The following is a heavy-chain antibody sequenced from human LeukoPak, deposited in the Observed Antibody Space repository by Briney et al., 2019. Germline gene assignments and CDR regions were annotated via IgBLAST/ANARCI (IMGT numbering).Heavy chain of an antibody. CDR2: INTNTGNP. J-gene: IGHJ6*02. D-gene: IGHD6-19*01. CDR1: GYTFTSYA. CDR3: ARRPLRGWDRHDYYYYYGMDV. Sequence: ASVKVSCKASGYTFTSYAMNWVRQAPGQGLEWMGWINTNTGNPTYAQGFTGRFVFSLDTSVSTAYPQISSLKAEDTAVYYCARRPLRGWDRHDYYYYYGMDVWGQGTTVTVSS. V-gene: IGHV7-4-1*02.